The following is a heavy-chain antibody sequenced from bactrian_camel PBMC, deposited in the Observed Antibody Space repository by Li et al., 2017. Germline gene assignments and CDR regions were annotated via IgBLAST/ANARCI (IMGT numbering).Heavy chain of an antibody. Sequence: HVQLVESGGGLVQPGGSLRLSCVASGYTYNRNCMAWFRQVPGKEREGVATLDSDSKTGYLDSVKGRFTISKDNAKNTLYLQMNTLKPEDTAMYYCAARAGICGRNDNWSQMKFRGQGTQVTVS. CDR2: LDSDSKT. V-gene: IGHV3S1*01. CDR3: AARAGICGRNDNWSQMKF. J-gene: IGHJ4*01. D-gene: IGHD7*01. CDR1: GYTYNRNC.